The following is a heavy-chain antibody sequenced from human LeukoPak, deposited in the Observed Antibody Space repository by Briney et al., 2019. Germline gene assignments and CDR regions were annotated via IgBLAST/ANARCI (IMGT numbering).Heavy chain of an antibody. CDR3: ARGVSYYDSSGYYNEYFQH. Sequence: SETLSLTCGVSGGSISGTNWWSWVRQPPGQGLEWIGEISLAGQTNFDPSLNGRVTMSLDKSNNKLYLHLTSVTAADTAVYYCARGVSYYDSSGYYNEYFQHWGQGTLVTVSS. V-gene: IGHV4/OR15-8*02. J-gene: IGHJ1*01. CDR2: ISLAGQT. CDR1: GGSISGTNW. D-gene: IGHD3-22*01.